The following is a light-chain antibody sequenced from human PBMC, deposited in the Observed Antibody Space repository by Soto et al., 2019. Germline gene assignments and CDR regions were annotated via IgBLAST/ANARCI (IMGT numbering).Light chain of an antibody. CDR2: GAS. Sequence: DIQMTQSPSSLSASVGDRVTITCQASPYIHQYLNWYQQKPGKPPNLLIYGASTLETVVPSRFSGRGSGTYFTFTISTLQPEDIATYHCQQHDDFPLTFGSGTTVDI. CDR1: PYIHQY. J-gene: IGKJ3*01. CDR3: QQHDDFPLT. V-gene: IGKV1-33*01.